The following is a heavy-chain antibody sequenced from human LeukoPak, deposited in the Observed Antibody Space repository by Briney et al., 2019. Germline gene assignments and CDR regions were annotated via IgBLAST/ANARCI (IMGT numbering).Heavy chain of an antibody. Sequence: EWVAVISYDGSNKYYADSVKGRFTISRDNSKNTLYLQMNSLRAEDTAVYYCALANGAFDIWGQGTMVTVSS. CDR3: ALANGAFDI. V-gene: IGHV3-30-3*01. CDR2: ISYDGSNK. J-gene: IGHJ3*02. D-gene: IGHD2-8*01.